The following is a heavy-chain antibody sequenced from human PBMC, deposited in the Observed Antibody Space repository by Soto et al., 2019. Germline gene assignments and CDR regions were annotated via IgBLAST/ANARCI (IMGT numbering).Heavy chain of an antibody. CDR1: GYTFTSYG. CDR3: GRPRAVPGSFYFDY. Sequence: QVQLVQSGAEVKKPGASVKVSCKASGYTFTSYGIGWVRQAPGQGLEWMGWISGYNGNTNYAQKLQGRVTMTTDTFXSTAYMELMSLRSDDTAVYYCGRPRAVPGSFYFDYWGQGTLVTVSS. D-gene: IGHD6-19*01. J-gene: IGHJ4*02. V-gene: IGHV1-18*01. CDR2: ISGYNGNT.